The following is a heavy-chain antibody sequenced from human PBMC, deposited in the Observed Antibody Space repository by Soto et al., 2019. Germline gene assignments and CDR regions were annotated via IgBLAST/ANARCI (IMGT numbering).Heavy chain of an antibody. CDR3: TSPKIAFYNRFDP. D-gene: IGHD3-3*02. CDR2: IYYSGST. CDR1: GGSISSSSYY. Sequence: QLQLQESGPGLVKPSETLSLTCTVSGGSISSSSYYWGWIRQPPGKGLEWIGSIYYSGSTYYNPSRKSRVTVAVNRSKHHFSPSLSSVPAADTAVYYGTSPKIAFYNRFDPWGQGTLVTVSS. V-gene: IGHV4-39*02. J-gene: IGHJ5*02.